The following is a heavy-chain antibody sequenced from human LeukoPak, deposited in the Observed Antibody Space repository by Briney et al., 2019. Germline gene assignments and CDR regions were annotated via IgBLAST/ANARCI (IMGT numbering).Heavy chain of an antibody. CDR2: ILSGGSKK. CDR1: GFTFSSYG. Sequence: PGRSLRLSCAASGFTFSSYGMHWVRQAPGKGLEWVAIILSGGSKKYYADSVKGRFTISRDNSKNTLYLQMYSLRAEDTALYYSARTHYVSGGYDKFDSWGQGTLVTVSS. J-gene: IGHJ4*02. D-gene: IGHD5-12*01. V-gene: IGHV3-33*08. CDR3: ARTHYVSGGYDKFDS.